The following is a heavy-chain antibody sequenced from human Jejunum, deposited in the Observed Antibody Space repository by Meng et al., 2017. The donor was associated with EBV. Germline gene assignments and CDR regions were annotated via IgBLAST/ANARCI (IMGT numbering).Heavy chain of an antibody. Sequence: EGQLVDAGGGLVQPGGSMRLSCAASGFTFNSHTMSWVRQAPGKGLEWVSAITDSGGSTYYTDSVKGRFTISRDNSKNTLYLQMNSLRAEDTAVYYCAKLTRAWGQGTLVTVSS. J-gene: IGHJ5*02. V-gene: IGHV3-23*04. CDR2: ITDSGGST. CDR1: GFTFNSHT. CDR3: AKLTRA.